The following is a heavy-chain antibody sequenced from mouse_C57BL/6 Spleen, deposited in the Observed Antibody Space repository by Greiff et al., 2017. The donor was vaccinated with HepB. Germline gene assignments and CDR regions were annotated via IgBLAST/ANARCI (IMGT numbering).Heavy chain of an antibody. J-gene: IGHJ4*01. CDR1: GYSITSGYY. V-gene: IGHV3-6*01. CDR3: ARLQTLYYAMDY. CDR2: ISYDGSN. Sequence: VQLQQSGPGLVKPSQSLSLTCSVTGYSITSGYYWNWIRQFPGNKLEWMGYISYDGSNNYNPSLKNRISITRDTSKNQFFLKLNSVTTEDTATYYCARLQTLYYAMDYWGQGTSVTVSS.